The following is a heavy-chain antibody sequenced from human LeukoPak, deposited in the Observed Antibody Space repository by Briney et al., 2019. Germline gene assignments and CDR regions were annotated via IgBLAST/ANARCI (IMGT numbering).Heavy chain of an antibody. D-gene: IGHD1-26*01. CDR1: GFSFSAYS. CDR3: AKQRELLLSY. Sequence: GGPLRLSCAASGFSFSAYSMNWVRQAPGKGLEWVSLISSSKSSTFYADSLKGRFTLSRDNAKNSLYLQMSSLRTEDTAVYYCAKQRELLLSYWGQGTLVTVSS. V-gene: IGHV3-21*01. J-gene: IGHJ4*02. CDR2: ISSSKSST.